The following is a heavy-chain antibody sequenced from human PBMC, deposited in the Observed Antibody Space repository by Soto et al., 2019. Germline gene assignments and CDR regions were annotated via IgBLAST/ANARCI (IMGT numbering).Heavy chain of an antibody. Sequence: QLQLQESSPGLVKPSETLSLTCTVSGGSISSSSYYWGWIRQPPGKGLEWIGSIYYSGSTYYNPSLKSRVTISVDTSKNQFSLKLSSVTAADTAVYYCVGENGSGSSTNYWGQGTLVTVSS. J-gene: IGHJ4*02. D-gene: IGHD3-10*01. CDR3: VGENGSGSSTNY. CDR2: IYYSGST. V-gene: IGHV4-39*01. CDR1: GGSISSSSYY.